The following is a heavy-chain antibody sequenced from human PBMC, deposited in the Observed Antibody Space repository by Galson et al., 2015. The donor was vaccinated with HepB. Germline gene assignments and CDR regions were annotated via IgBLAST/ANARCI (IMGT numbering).Heavy chain of an antibody. J-gene: IGHJ6*02. V-gene: IGHV3-21*01. Sequence: SLRLSCAASGFTFSSYSMTWVRQAPGKGLEWVSSISSSSSYIYYADSVKGRFTISRDNAKNSLYLQMNSLRAEDTAVYYCARGWGQQTGMDVWGQGTTVTVSS. D-gene: IGHD6-13*01. CDR3: ARGWGQQTGMDV. CDR1: GFTFSSYS. CDR2: ISSSSSYI.